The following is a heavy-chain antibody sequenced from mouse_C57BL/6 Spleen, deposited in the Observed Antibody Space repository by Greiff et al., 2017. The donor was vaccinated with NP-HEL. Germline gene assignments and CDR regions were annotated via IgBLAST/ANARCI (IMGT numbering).Heavy chain of an antibody. Sequence: VQLQQPGAELVKPGASVKLSCKASGYTFTSYWMQWVKQRPGQGLEWIGEIDPSDSYTNYNHKFKGKATFTVDKTSSTAYMQLSSLTSEDSAVYYCARYYDGYYEAYWGQGTLVTVSA. CDR1: GYTFTSYW. J-gene: IGHJ3*01. V-gene: IGHV1-50*01. CDR3: ARYYDGYYEAY. CDR2: IDPSDSYT. D-gene: IGHD2-3*01.